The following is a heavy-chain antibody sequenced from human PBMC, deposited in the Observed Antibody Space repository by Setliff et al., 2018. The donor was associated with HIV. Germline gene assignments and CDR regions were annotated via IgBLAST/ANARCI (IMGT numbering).Heavy chain of an antibody. J-gene: IGHJ2*01. CDR2: IYATGST. V-gene: IGHV4-4*07. CDR3: ARGTSAASYWHFDL. CDR1: DGSVSNQY. D-gene: IGHD3-16*01. Sequence: SETLSLTCIVSDGSVSNQYWSWIRQTAGKGLEWIGRIYATGSTNYNPSLKSRVTVSVDTSKNQFFLTLNSLTAADTAIYYCARGTSAASYWHFDLWGRGIMVTVSS.